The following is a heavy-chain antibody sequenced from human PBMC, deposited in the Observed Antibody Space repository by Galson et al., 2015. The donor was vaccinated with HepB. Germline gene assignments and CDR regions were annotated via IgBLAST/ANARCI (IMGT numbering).Heavy chain of an antibody. CDR1: GYTFTSYD. V-gene: IGHV1-8*01. CDR2: MNPNSGNT. Sequence: SVKVSCKASGYTFTSYDINWVRQATGQGLEWMGWMNPNSGNTGYAQKFQGRVTMTRNTSISTAYMELSSLRSEDTAVYYCARRLRIAARPYYYYYYMDVWGKGTTVTVSS. J-gene: IGHJ6*03. D-gene: IGHD6-6*01. CDR3: ARRLRIAARPYYYYYYMDV.